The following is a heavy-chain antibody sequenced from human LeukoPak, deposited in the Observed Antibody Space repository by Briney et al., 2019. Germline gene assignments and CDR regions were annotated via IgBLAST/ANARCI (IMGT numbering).Heavy chain of an antibody. D-gene: IGHD2-2*01. CDR3: ARVWSGYCSSASCVGFDY. J-gene: IGHJ4*02. CDR1: SISYW. Sequence: SISYWNGWGCRQPPGGGVAMGIVYPGDSDTNYSPSFQGRVTISADKSMSTAYPQWISFMASDTAMYYCARVWSGYCSSASCVGFDYWGQGTLVTVSS. CDR2: VYPGDSDT. V-gene: IGHV5-51*01.